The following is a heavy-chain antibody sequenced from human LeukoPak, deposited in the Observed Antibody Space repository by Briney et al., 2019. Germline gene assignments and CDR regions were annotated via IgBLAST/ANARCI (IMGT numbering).Heavy chain of an antibody. Sequence: PSETLSLTCTVSGGSISSGSYYWSWIRQPAGKGLEWIGRIYTSGSTNYNPSLKSRVTISVDTSKSQFSLKLSSVTAADTAVYYCASLTGYVDYWGQGTLVTASS. CDR2: IYTSGST. V-gene: IGHV4-61*02. CDR1: GGSISSGSYY. D-gene: IGHD3-9*01. CDR3: ASLTGYVDY. J-gene: IGHJ4*02.